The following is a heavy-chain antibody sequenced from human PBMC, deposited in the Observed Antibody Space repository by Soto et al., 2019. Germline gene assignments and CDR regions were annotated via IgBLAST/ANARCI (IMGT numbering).Heavy chain of an antibody. Sequence: SETLSLTCTVSGGSTSSDYWTWIRQPPGKGLEWIGYIYDTGSTNYNPSLKSRVTISVDTAKNQVSLKLISVTAADTAVYFCARHKGQWAHFDYWGQGTLVT. CDR3: ARHKGQWAHFDY. D-gene: IGHD6-19*01. V-gene: IGHV4-59*08. J-gene: IGHJ4*02. CDR2: IYDTGST. CDR1: GGSTSSDY.